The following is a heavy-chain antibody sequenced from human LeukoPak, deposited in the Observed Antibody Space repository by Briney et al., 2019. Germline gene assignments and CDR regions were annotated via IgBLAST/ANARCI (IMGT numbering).Heavy chain of an antibody. CDR1: GYTFTSYG. D-gene: IGHD2-2*01. V-gene: IGHV1-18*01. J-gene: IGHJ4*02. Sequence: ASVKVSYEASGYTFTSYGISWVRQAPGQGLEWMGWISAYNGNTNYAQKLQGRVTMTTDTSTSTAYMELRSLRSDDTAVYYCARDPGYCSSTSCYLSYWGQGTLVTVSS. CDR3: ARDPGYCSSTSCYLSY. CDR2: ISAYNGNT.